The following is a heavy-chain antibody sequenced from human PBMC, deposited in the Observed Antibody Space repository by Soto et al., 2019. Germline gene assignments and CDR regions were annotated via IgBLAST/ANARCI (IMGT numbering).Heavy chain of an antibody. Sequence: VQLVESGGGLVQPGGSLRLSCAASGFTVSSNYMSWVRQAPGKGLEWVSVIYSGGSTYYADSVKGRFTISRDNSKNTRYLQMNSLRAEDTAVYYCARGVVPAAMLGYWGQGTLVTVSS. V-gene: IGHV3-66*01. CDR1: GFTVSSNY. D-gene: IGHD2-2*01. CDR3: ARGVVPAAMLGY. J-gene: IGHJ4*02. CDR2: IYSGGST.